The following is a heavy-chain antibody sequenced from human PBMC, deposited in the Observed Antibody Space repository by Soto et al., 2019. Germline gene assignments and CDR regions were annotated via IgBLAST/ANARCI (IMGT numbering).Heavy chain of an antibody. CDR2: ISAYNGNT. V-gene: IGHV1-18*01. J-gene: IGHJ5*02. CDR1: GYTFTSYG. CDR3: AREPPQQLLPDA. D-gene: IGHD6-13*01. Sequence: ASVKVSCKASGYTFTSYGISWVRQAPGQGLEWKGWISAYNGNTNYAQKHQGRDTMTTDTSTSTAYMELRSLRSDDTAVYYCAREPPQQLLPDAWCQGTLVTVSS.